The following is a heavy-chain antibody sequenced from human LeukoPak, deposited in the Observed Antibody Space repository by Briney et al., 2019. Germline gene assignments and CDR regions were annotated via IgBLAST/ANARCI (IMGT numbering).Heavy chain of an antibody. J-gene: IGHJ4*02. V-gene: IGHV3-15*01. CDR3: VTRVKSTGDY. D-gene: IGHD1-1*01. CDR1: GFTFSNVW. CDR2: IKTKTDGGTT. Sequence: GGSLRLSCEASGFTFSNVWMNWVRQAPGKGLEWIGRIKTKTDGGTTEYAAPVKGRFTITRDDSKNTVYLQMNSLKTEDTALYYCVTRVKSTGDYWGQGTLVTVSS.